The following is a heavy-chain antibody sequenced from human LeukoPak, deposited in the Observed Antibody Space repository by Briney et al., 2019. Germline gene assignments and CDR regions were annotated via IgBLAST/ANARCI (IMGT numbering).Heavy chain of an antibody. V-gene: IGHV3-7*02. D-gene: IGHD6-13*01. CDR2: IKEDGSEK. CDR3: SRHTSSWHAMDV. CDR1: GLTFSSYW. J-gene: IGHJ6*02. Sequence: PGGSLRLSCAASGLTFSSYWMRWVRQAPGKGLEWVATIKEDGSEKYYVDSVKGRFTISRDNAKSSLYLQMNSLRAEDTAVYYSSRHTSSWHAMDVWGQGTTVTVSS.